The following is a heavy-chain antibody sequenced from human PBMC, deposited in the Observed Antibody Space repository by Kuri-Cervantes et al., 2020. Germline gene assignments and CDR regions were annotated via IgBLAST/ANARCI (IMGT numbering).Heavy chain of an antibody. Sequence: GGSLRLSCAASGFTFSSYGMHWVRQAPGKGLEWVAIISYDGNYKYYTDSVKGRFTISRDNSKNTLYLQMNSLRAEDTAVYYCAKATYCGGDCYSNYFDYWGQGTLVTVSS. CDR3: AKATYCGGDCYSNYFDY. CDR1: GFTFSSYG. CDR2: ISYDGNYK. J-gene: IGHJ4*02. D-gene: IGHD2-21*02. V-gene: IGHV3-30*18.